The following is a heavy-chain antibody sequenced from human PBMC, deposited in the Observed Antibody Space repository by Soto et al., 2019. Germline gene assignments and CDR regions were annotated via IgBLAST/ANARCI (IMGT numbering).Heavy chain of an antibody. CDR1: GGSVSSRNYF. D-gene: IGHD4-17*01. J-gene: IGHJ5*02. V-gene: IGHV4-61*01. CDR2: IYYNGCT. CDR3: ARVDYGDYHWFDP. Sequence: QVQLQESGPGLVRPSDTLSLTCSVSGGSVSSRNYFWGWFRQPPGKGLEWIGNIYYNGCTNYHPSLKSRVTISVDTPKNQFSLTLTSVTAADTAVYFCARVDYGDYHWFDPWGQGTRVTVSS.